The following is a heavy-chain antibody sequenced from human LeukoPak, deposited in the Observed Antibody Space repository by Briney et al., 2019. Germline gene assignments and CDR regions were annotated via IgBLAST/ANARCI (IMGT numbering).Heavy chain of an antibody. J-gene: IGHJ4*02. D-gene: IGHD3-16*02. CDR1: GFTFSDYH. CDR3: ATRGTYHDY. V-gene: IGHV3-11*01. Sequence: GGSLRLSCAASGFTFSDYHMSWIRQAPGKGLEWVSYMSNSGTTVYHADSVKGRFTTSRDNAKKSLYLQMNSLRAEDTAVYYCATRGTYHDYWGQGTLVTVSS. CDR2: MSNSGTTV.